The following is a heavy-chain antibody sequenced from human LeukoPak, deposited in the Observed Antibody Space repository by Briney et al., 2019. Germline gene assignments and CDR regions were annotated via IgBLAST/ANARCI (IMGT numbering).Heavy chain of an antibody. Sequence: SETLSLTCTVSGGSISSGSYYWSWIRQPAGKGLEWIGRIYTSGSTNYNPSLKSRVTMSVDTSKNQFSLKLSSVTAADTAVYYCARGWRTDYYDSSGYPFDYWGQGTLVTVSS. CDR2: IYTSGST. V-gene: IGHV4-61*02. CDR1: GGSISSGSYY. CDR3: ARGWRTDYYDSSGYPFDY. J-gene: IGHJ4*02. D-gene: IGHD3-22*01.